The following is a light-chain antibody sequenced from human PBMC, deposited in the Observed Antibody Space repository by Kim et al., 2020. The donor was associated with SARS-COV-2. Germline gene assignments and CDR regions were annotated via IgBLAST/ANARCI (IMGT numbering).Light chain of an antibody. CDR2: GKN. J-gene: IGLJ2*01. V-gene: IGLV3-19*01. Sequence: AVSVALGQTVRITCQGDSLRSYYASWYQQKAGQAPVLVRYGKNNRPSGIPDRFSGSSSGNTASLTITGAQAEDEADYYCNSRDISGNHLVFGGGT. CDR3: NSRDISGNHLV. CDR1: SLRSYY.